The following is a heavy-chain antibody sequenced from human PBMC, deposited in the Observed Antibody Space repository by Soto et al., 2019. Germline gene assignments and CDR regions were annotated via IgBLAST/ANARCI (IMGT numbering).Heavy chain of an antibody. CDR3: ATARSGSVDY. V-gene: IGHV1-3*01. J-gene: IGHJ4*02. D-gene: IGHD3-10*01. CDR1: GYTFTSHA. CDR2: INAGNYNT. Sequence: QVQLVQSGAEVREPGASVKVSCKASGYTFTSHAMHWVRQAPGQRLEWMAWINAGNYNTRYSQKFQGRVTITRDTSASTAYMELSSLRSEDTAVYYCATARSGSVDYWGQGTLVTVSS.